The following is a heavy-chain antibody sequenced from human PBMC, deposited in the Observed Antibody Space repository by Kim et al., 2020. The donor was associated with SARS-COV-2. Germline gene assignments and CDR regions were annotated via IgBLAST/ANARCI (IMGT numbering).Heavy chain of an antibody. CDR1: GFTFSSYG. CDR2: IWYDGSNK. CDR3: ARDPRVRGDGYNYVTVSGYDYGMDV. V-gene: IGHV3-33*01. D-gene: IGHD5-12*01. Sequence: GGSLRLSCAASGFTFSSYGMHWVRQAPGKGLEWVAVIWYDGSNKYYADSVKGRFTISRDNSKNTLYLQMNSLRAEDTAVYYCARDPRVRGDGYNYVTVSGYDYGMDVWGQGTTVTVSS. J-gene: IGHJ6*02.